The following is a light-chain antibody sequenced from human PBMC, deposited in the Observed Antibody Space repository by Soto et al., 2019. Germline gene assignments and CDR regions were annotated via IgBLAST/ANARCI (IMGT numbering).Light chain of an antibody. Sequence: DIQMTQSPYSMSASVGDRVTIACRASQGVSSWLAWYQQKPGKAPKLLIYGTSTLQSGVPSRFSGTRSGTEFTLTISSLQPEDSATYYCQQGNSFPFTFGRGTKLEI. CDR2: GTS. CDR1: QGVSSW. CDR3: QQGNSFPFT. V-gene: IGKV1-12*01. J-gene: IGKJ2*01.